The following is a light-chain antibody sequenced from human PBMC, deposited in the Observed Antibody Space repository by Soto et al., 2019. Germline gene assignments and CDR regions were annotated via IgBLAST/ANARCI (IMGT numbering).Light chain of an antibody. CDR1: QSVSSSW. CDR2: GAS. V-gene: IGKV3-20*01. J-gene: IGKJ1*01. CDR3: QQYGGPPWT. Sequence: EIVLTQSPGTLSLSPGERATLSCRASQSVSSSWLAWYQQKPGQAPRLLIYGASSRATGVPDRFSGSGSGTDFTLTITRLEPEDSAVFYCQQYGGPPWTFDQGTKGEIK.